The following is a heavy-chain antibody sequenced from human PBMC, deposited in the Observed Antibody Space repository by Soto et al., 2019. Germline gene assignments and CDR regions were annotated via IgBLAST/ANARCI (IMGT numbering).Heavy chain of an antibody. D-gene: IGHD3-16*01. V-gene: IGHV3-74*01. CDR3: ARDGGTYFDF. Sequence: GGSLRLSCAASGFTFSTYWMHWVRQAPGKGLVWVSRLDNDGTNTRYADSVKGRFTVSRDNGKNTVYLQMDSLRAEDTAVYYCARDGGTYFDFWGQGTLVTVSS. CDR2: LDNDGTNT. CDR1: GFTFSTYW. J-gene: IGHJ4*02.